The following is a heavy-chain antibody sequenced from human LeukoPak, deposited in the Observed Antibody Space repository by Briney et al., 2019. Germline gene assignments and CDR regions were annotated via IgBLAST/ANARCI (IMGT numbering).Heavy chain of an antibody. V-gene: IGHV4-39*01. J-gene: IGHJ4*02. CDR3: ARHSSYTSGWFQDY. CDR1: GGSTNSSSYY. D-gene: IGHD6-19*01. CDR2: ISYSGST. Sequence: SETLSLTCTVSGGSTNSSSYYWGWTRQPPGKGLEWIGGISYSGSTYYNPSLKSRVTISVDTSRNQFSLKLNSVTAADTAVYHCARHSSYTSGWFQDYWGQGTLVSVSS.